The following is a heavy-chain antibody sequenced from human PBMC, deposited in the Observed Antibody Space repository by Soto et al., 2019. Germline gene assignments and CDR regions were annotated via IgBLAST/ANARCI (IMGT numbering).Heavy chain of an antibody. Sequence: PGGSLRLSCAASGFTFSSYVMHWVRQAPGKGLEWVAVIWYDGSNKYYADSVKGRFTISRDNSKNTLYLQMNSLRAEDTAVYYCARAGGYSGYGLDYWGQGTLVTVS. D-gene: IGHD5-12*01. V-gene: IGHV3-33*01. CDR2: IWYDGSNK. J-gene: IGHJ4*02. CDR1: GFTFSSYV. CDR3: ARAGGYSGYGLDY.